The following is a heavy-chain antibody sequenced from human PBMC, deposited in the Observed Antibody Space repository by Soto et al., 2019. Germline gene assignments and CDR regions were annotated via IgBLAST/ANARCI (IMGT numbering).Heavy chain of an antibody. Sequence: GGSLRLSCAASGFTFSSYSMNWVRQAPGKGLEWVSYISSSSSTIYYADSVKGRFTISRDNAKNSLYLQMNSLRDEDTAVYYCAREKGGMIGPRSDVWGQGTTVTVSS. CDR3: AREKGGMIGPRSDV. CDR2: ISSSSSTI. J-gene: IGHJ6*02. V-gene: IGHV3-48*02. CDR1: GFTFSSYS. D-gene: IGHD2-21*01.